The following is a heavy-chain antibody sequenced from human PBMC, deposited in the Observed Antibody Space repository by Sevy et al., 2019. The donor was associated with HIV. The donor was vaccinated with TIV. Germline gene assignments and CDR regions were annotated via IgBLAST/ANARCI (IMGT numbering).Heavy chain of an antibody. V-gene: IGHV3-30-3*01. CDR2: ISYDGGVK. J-gene: IGHJ6*02. CDR3: ARPRANYVDHYFFYAMDV. CDR1: GFAFSNYFA. Sequence: GGSLRLSCAASGFAFSNYFAMHWVRQAPGKGLEWVALISYDGGVKYYQDSVKGRFTISRDNFKNTLSLQMNSLTTEDTAVYYCARPRANYVDHYFFYAMDVWGQGTTVTVSS. D-gene: IGHD4-17*01.